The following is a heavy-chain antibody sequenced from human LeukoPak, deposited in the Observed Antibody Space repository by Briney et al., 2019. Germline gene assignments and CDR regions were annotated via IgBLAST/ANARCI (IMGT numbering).Heavy chain of an antibody. D-gene: IGHD3-22*01. CDR1: GFTFTTYW. Sequence: GGSLRLSCAASGFTFTTYWMGWVRQAPGKGLEWVANINQDGSEKYYVDSVKGRFTISRDNAKNSLYLQMNSLRAEDTAVYYCARSAHYYDSSGLTYWGQGTLVTVSS. J-gene: IGHJ4*02. CDR2: INQDGSEK. CDR3: ARSAHYYDSSGLTY. V-gene: IGHV3-7*03.